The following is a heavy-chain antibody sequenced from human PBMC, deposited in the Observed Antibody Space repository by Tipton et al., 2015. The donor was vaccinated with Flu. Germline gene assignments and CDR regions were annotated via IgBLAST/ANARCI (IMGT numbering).Heavy chain of an antibody. Sequence: SLRLSCAASGFTFSSYWMHWVRQAPGKGLVWVSRINSGGSSTSYADSVKGRFTISRDNAKNTLYLQMNSLRAEDTAVYYCAPVAGMDYFGYWGQGTLVTISS. CDR3: APVAGMDYFGY. D-gene: IGHD2-2*03. CDR2: INSGGSST. J-gene: IGHJ4*02. CDR1: GFTFSSYW. V-gene: IGHV3-74*01.